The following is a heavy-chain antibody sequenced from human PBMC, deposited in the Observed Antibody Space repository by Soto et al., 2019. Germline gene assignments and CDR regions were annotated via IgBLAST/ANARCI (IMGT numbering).Heavy chain of an antibody. CDR2: IYHSGST. V-gene: IGHV4-4*02. Sequence: QVQLQESGPGLVKPSGTLSLTCAVSGGSISSSNWWSWVRQPPGKGLEWIGEIYHSGSTNYNPSLMRPVTISVAKSKTPFSLKLSSVPAADTAVYYCARRGYCTTGVCYYGMDVWGQGTTVTVSS. CDR1: GGSISSSNW. CDR3: ARRGYCTTGVCYYGMDV. J-gene: IGHJ6*02. D-gene: IGHD2-8*01.